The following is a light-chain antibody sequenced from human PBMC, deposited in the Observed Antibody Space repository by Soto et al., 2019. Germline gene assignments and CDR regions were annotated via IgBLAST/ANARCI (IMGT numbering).Light chain of an antibody. CDR3: QQRIKWPPSHT. CDR1: QSVSSY. CDR2: DAS. V-gene: IGKV3-11*01. Sequence: EIVLTQSPATLSLSPGSRATLSCRASQSVSSYLAWYQPNPGQAPRLLIYDASNRATGIPARFSGSGSGTDFTLNNSRLEPEDLAVYYRQQRIKWPPSHTFRQGTKLQL. J-gene: IGKJ2*01.